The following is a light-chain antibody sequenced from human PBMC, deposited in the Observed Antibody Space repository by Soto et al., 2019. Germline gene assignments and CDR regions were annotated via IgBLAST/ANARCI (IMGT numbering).Light chain of an antibody. V-gene: IGLV2-14*01. CDR3: SSNTRSSLYV. CDR2: EVS. J-gene: IGLJ1*01. Sequence: QSALTQPASVSGSPGQSITISCTGTSSDVGGYNYVSWHQQHPGKAPELMIFEVSYRPSGVSDRFSGSKSGNTASLTISGLQADDEADYYCSSNTRSSLYVFGTGTKLTVL. CDR1: SSDVGGYNY.